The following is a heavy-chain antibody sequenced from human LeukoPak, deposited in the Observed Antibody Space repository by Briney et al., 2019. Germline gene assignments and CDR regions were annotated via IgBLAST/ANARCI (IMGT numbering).Heavy chain of an antibody. CDR1: GGSISSSNW. D-gene: IGHD3-16*01. CDR3: ARGPLFAYYYYGMDV. Sequence: PSETLSLTCAVSGGSISSSNWWSWVRQPPGKGLEWIGEIYHSGSTNYNPSLKSRVTISVDKSKNQFSLKLSSVTAADTAVYYCARGPLFAYYYYGMDVWGQGTTVTVSS. V-gene: IGHV4-4*02. J-gene: IGHJ6*02. CDR2: IYHSGST.